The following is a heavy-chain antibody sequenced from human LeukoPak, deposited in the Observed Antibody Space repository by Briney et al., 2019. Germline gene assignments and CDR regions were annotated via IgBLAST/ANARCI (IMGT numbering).Heavy chain of an antibody. V-gene: IGHV1-2*02. CDR1: GYTFTGYY. J-gene: IGHJ4*02. D-gene: IGHD3-22*01. CDR2: INPNSGGT. Sequence: ASVKVSCKASGYTFTGYYIHWVRQAPGQGLEWMGWINPNSGGTNYAQKFQGRVTMTRDTSISTAYMELSRLRSDDTAVYYCARTRLRIGYYDSSGYPFDYWGQGTPVTVSS. CDR3: ARTRLRIGYYDSSGYPFDY.